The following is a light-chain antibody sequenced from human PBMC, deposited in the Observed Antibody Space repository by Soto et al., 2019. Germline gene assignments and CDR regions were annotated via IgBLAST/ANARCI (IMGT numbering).Light chain of an antibody. J-gene: IGKJ4*01. V-gene: IGKV3-20*01. CDR3: QQFSSYPLT. CDR1: QTVRNNY. CDR2: DAS. Sequence: EFVLTQSPGTLSLSPGEGSTLSCRASQTVRNNYLVCYQQKPGQAPRLLIYDASSRATGIPDRFSGGGSGTDFTLTISRLEPEDFAVYYCQQFSSYPLTFGGGTKVDIK.